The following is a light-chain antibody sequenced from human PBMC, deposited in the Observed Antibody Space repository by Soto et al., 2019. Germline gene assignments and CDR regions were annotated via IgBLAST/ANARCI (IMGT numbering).Light chain of an antibody. Sequence: QSAPTQPRPVSGSPGQSVTISCTGTSSDVDTYNRVSWYQQPPGTAPKLMIYEVSNRPSGVPDRFSGSRSGNTASLTISGLQAEDEADYYCCSYAGSHTWVFGTGTKLTVL. CDR2: EVS. J-gene: IGLJ1*01. CDR1: SSDVDTYNR. V-gene: IGLV2-18*02. CDR3: CSYAGSHTWV.